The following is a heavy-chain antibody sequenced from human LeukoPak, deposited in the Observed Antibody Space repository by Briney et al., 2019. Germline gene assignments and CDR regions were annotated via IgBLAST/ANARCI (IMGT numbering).Heavy chain of an antibody. D-gene: IGHD1-1*01. J-gene: IGHJ4*02. CDR1: GFTVSTNY. CDR2: IYSGGST. Sequence: PGGSLRLSCAASGFTVSTNYMNWVRQAPGKGLEWVSMIYSGGSTSYADSVKGRFTISRDNSKNTLYLQMNSLRAEDTAVYYCARDHNYAFDNWGQGTLVSVSS. V-gene: IGHV3-66*01. CDR3: ARDHNYAFDN.